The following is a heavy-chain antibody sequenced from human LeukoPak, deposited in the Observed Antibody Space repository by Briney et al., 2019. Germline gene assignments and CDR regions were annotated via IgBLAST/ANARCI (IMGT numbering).Heavy chain of an antibody. Sequence: GGSLRLSCAASGFTFSDSYMSWFRQVPGKGLEWGSYISDSGSTIYYADSVKGRFTISRDNAKNSLYLQMNSLRAEDTAVYYCAREGGDWGEGYFDYWGQGTLVTVSS. CDR3: AREGGDWGEGYFDY. D-gene: IGHD3-16*01. V-gene: IGHV3-11*01. J-gene: IGHJ4*02. CDR1: GFTFSDSY. CDR2: ISDSGSTI.